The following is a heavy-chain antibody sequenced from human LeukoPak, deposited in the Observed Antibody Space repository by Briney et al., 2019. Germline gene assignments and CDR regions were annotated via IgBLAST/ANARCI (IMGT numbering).Heavy chain of an antibody. V-gene: IGHV4-59*02. J-gene: IGHJ5*02. CDR2: IYYSGST. CDR1: GGSVNSYY. CDR3: ARAASDWFDP. Sequence: SETLSLTCTVSGGSVNSYYWSWIRQPPGKGLEWIGYIYYSGSTNYNPSLKSRATISVDTSKNQFSLKLSSVTAADTAVYYCARAASDWFDPWGQGTLVTVSS.